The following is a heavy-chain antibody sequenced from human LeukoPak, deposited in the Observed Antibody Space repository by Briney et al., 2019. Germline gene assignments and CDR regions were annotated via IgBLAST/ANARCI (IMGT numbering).Heavy chain of an antibody. D-gene: IGHD3-9*01. CDR1: GFTFSNVW. J-gene: IGHJ3*02. CDR2: IKSKTDGGTT. Sequence: GGSLRLSCAASGFTFSNVWMGWVRQAPGKGLEWVGRIKSKTDGGTTDYSAPVKGRCTISRDDSSNTVYLQMNSLKTEDTAVYYCTRDYDILTGYFKGAFDIWGQGTMVTVSS. V-gene: IGHV3-15*01. CDR3: TRDYDILTGYFKGAFDI.